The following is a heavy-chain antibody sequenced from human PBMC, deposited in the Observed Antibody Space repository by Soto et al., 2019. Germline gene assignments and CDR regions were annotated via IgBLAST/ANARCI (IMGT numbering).Heavy chain of an antibody. V-gene: IGHV1-58*01. D-gene: IGHD6-19*01. CDR3: AADSSWYSSGWYRLDP. J-gene: IGHJ5*02. Sequence: GASVKVSGKASGFTFTSSAVQWVRQARGQRLEWIGWIVVGSGNTNYAQKFQERVTITRDMSTSTAYMELSSLRSEDTAVYYCAADSSWYSSGWYRLDPWGQGTLVTVSS. CDR1: GFTFTSSA. CDR2: IVVGSGNT.